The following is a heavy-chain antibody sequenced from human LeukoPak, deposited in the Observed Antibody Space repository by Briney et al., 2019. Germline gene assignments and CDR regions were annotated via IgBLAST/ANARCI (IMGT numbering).Heavy chain of an antibody. CDR3: ARTYDFNWFDP. Sequence: SETLSLTCTVSGGSISSSSYYWGWIRQPPGKGLKWIRSIYYSGSTYYNPSLKSRVTISVDTSKNQFSLKLSSVTAADTAVYYCARTYDFNWFDPWGQGTLVTVSS. V-gene: IGHV4-39*07. CDR1: GGSISSSSYY. D-gene: IGHD3-3*01. J-gene: IGHJ5*02. CDR2: IYYSGST.